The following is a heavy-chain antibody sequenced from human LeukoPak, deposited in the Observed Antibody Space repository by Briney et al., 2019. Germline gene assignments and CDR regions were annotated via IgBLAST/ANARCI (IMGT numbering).Heavy chain of an antibody. J-gene: IGHJ4*02. Sequence: SETLSLTCAVSGDSISRNNWWHWDRQPPGMGLEWIGEIHPSGSTYYNPSLWGRVTISVDTSENHFSLKLNSVTAADTAVYYCAREIPVYGASTLDSWGQGTLVTVSS. CDR2: IHPSGST. CDR1: GDSISRNNW. V-gene: IGHV4-4*02. D-gene: IGHD4/OR15-4a*01. CDR3: AREIPVYGASTLDS.